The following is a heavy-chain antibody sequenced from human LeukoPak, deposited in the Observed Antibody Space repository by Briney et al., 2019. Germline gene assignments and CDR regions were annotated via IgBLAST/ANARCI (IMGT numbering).Heavy chain of an antibody. CDR3: ARGYSYGYRPLEYFDY. CDR2: ISAYNGNT. Sequence: GASVKVSCKASGYTFTSYDISWVRQAPGQGLEWMGWISAYNGNTNYAQKLQGRVTMTTDTSTSTAYMELRSLRSDDTAVYYCARGYSYGYRPLEYFDYWGQGTLVTVSS. CDR1: GYTFTSYD. V-gene: IGHV1-18*01. J-gene: IGHJ4*02. D-gene: IGHD5-18*01.